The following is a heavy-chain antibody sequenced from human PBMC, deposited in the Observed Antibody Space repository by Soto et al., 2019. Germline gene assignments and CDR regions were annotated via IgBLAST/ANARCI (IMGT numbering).Heavy chain of an antibody. CDR1: GGTFSSYA. Sequence: SVKVSCKASGGTFSSYAISWVRQAPGQGLEWMGGIIPIFGTANYAQKFQGRVTITADESTSTAYMELSSLRSEDTAVYYCARASPDTAMVRGAHHWYFDLWGRGTLVTVSS. CDR3: ARASPDTAMVRGAHHWYFDL. V-gene: IGHV1-69*13. J-gene: IGHJ2*01. D-gene: IGHD5-18*01. CDR2: IIPIFGTA.